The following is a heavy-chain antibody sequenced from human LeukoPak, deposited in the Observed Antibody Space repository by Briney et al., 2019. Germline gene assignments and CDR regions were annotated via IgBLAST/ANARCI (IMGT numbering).Heavy chain of an antibody. CDR3: ARDLGELGFDY. V-gene: IGHV3-21*01. D-gene: IGHD2-21*01. CDR1: GLTFSSYS. Sequence: AGGSLRLSYAASGLTFSSYSMNWVRQAPGKGLEWVSSISSSSSYIYYADSVKGRFTISRDNAKNSLYLQMNSLRAEDTAVYYCARDLGELGFDYWGQGTLVTVSS. J-gene: IGHJ4*02. CDR2: ISSSSSYI.